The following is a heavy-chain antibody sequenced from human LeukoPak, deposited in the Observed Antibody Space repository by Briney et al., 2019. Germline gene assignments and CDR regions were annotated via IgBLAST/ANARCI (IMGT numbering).Heavy chain of an antibody. CDR1: GFTFSSYS. J-gene: IGHJ4*02. D-gene: IGHD1-20*01. CDR2: ISTSSTYI. V-gene: IGHV3-21*01. Sequence: GRSLRLSCAASGFTFSSYSMNWVRQAPGKGLEWVSSISTSSTYIYYADSVEGRFTISRDNAKNSLYLQMNSLRAEDTAVYYCARDPPFIIGTTFFDYWGQGTLVTVSS. CDR3: ARDPPFIIGTTFFDY.